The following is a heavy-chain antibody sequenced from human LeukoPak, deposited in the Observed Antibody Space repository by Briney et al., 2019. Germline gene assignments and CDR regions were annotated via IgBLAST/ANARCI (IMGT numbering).Heavy chain of an antibody. CDR1: GYSISSGYY. D-gene: IGHD2-21*01. CDR3: ARRAIAYPYYYYYMDV. Sequence: SETLSLTCTVSGYSISSGYYWSWIRQPPGKGLEWIGEINHSGSTNYNPSLKSRVTISVDTSKNQFSLKLSSVTAADTAVYYCARRAIAYPYYYYYMDVWGKGTTVTVSS. V-gene: IGHV4-38-2*02. CDR2: INHSGST. J-gene: IGHJ6*03.